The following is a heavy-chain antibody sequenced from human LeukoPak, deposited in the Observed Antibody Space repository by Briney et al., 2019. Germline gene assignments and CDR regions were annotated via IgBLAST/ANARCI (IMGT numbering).Heavy chain of an antibody. CDR3: AKRGTKSLHYFDN. D-gene: IGHD2-8*01. J-gene: IGHJ4*02. CDR2: ISSSGGST. V-gene: IGHV3-23*01. Sequence: GGSLRLSCAASGFTLSSYAMGWVRQAPEKGLEWASIISSSGGSTYYADSVKGRFTISRDTSKNTLYLQMNSLRAEDTAVYYCAKRGTKSLHYFDNWGQGTLVTVSS. CDR1: GFTLSSYA.